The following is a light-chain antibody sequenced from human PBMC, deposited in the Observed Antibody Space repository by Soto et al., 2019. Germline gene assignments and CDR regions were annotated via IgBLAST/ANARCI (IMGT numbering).Light chain of an antibody. CDR1: QSVSSSY. V-gene: IGKV3-20*01. CDR2: GAS. Sequence: EIVLTQSPGTLSLSPGERATLSCRASQSVSSSYLAWYQQKPGQAPRLLIYGASSRATGSPDRFSSSGSGTDFTLTISRLEPEDFAVYYFQQYGSSHYTFGQGTKLEIK. CDR3: QQYGSSHYT. J-gene: IGKJ2*01.